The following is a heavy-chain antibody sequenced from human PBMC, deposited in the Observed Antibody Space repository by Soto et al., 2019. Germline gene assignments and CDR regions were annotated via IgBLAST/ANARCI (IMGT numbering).Heavy chain of an antibody. J-gene: IGHJ6*03. Sequence: QVQLQESGPGLVKPSETVSLTCTVSGGSISSYYWSWIRQPPGKGLEWIGYIYYSGNTNYNPSLKSRVTISVDTSKNQFSLKLSSVTAADTAVYYCARLRHDYCDYDYYYYYMDVWGKGTTVTVSS. V-gene: IGHV4-59*08. D-gene: IGHD4-17*01. CDR1: GGSISSYY. CDR3: ARLRHDYCDYDYYYYYMDV. CDR2: IYYSGNT.